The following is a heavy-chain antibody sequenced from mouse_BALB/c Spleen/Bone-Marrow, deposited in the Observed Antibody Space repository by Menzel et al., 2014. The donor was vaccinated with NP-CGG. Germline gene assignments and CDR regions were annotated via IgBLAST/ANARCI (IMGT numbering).Heavy chain of an antibody. CDR1: GYTFTGYW. J-gene: IGHJ2*01. D-gene: IGHD1-1*01. CDR3: TRSYGSSYEYYFDY. Sequence: QVQLKQSGAELAGPGASVKLSCKASGYTFTGYWVQWVKQRPGQGLEWIGTIYPGDGDTRYTQKFKGKATLTADKSSSTAYMQLSSLASEDSAVYYCTRSYGSSYEYYFDYWGQGTTLTVSS. V-gene: IGHV1-87*01. CDR2: IYPGDGDT.